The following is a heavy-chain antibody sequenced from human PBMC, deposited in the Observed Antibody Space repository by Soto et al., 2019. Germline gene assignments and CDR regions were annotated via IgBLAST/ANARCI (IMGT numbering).Heavy chain of an antibody. J-gene: IGHJ6*02. V-gene: IGHV3-11*01. CDR1: GFTFSDYY. Sequence: GGSLRLSCAASGFTFSDYYMSWIRQAPGKGLEWVSYISSSGSTIYYADSVKGRFTISRDNAKNSLYLQMNSLRAEDTAVYYCARTIAVAVTPYVLGYYYVMDVWGQGTSVTVSS. CDR2: ISSSGSTI. CDR3: ARTIAVAVTPYVLGYYYVMDV. D-gene: IGHD6-19*01.